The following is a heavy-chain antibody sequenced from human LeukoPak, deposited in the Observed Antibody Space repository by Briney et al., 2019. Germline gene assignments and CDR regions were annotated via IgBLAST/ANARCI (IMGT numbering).Heavy chain of an antibody. J-gene: IGHJ4*02. V-gene: IGHV3-23*01. CDR2: ISNNGGYT. CDR3: AREVISIPSYFDS. Sequence: GGSLRLSCAASGFTFSSSAMSWVRQAPGKGLEWVSAISNNGGYTYYADSVQGRFTISRDNSKNTLYLLMNSLISEDTAVYYCAREVISIPSYFDSWGQGTLVTVSS. D-gene: IGHD2-21*01. CDR1: GFTFSSSA.